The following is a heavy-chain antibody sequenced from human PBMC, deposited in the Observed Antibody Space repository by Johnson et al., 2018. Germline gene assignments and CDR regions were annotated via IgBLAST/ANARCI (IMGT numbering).Heavy chain of an antibody. Sequence: EVQLVESGAEVKKPGESLKISCKGSGYSFTSYWIGWVRQMPGKGLEWMGIIYPGDSDTRYSPSFQGQVTISADKSISTAYLQWSSLKASDTAMYYCAGRRYYDGSGYGGVDAFDIWGQGTMVTVSS. J-gene: IGHJ3*02. V-gene: IGHV5-51*03. CDR2: IYPGDSDT. D-gene: IGHD3-22*01. CDR3: AGRRYYDGSGYGGVDAFDI. CDR1: GYSFTSYW.